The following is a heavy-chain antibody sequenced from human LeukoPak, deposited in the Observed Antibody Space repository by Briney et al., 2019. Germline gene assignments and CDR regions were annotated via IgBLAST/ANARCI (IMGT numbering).Heavy chain of an antibody. CDR2: ISISGSKT. Sequence: SGGSLRLSCAASEFTLSSYAMSWVRQAPGKGLEWVSAISISGSKTYYADSVKGRFTISRDNSKNTLYLQMNSLRAEDTAVYYCANEIRPNDYWGQGTQVTVSS. D-gene: IGHD4-17*01. V-gene: IGHV3-23*01. CDR1: EFTLSSYA. J-gene: IGHJ4*02. CDR3: ANEIRPNDY.